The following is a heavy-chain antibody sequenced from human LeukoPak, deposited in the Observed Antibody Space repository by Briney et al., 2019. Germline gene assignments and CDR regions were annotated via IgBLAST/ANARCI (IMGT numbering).Heavy chain of an antibody. CDR1: GYTFTGYY. D-gene: IGHD5-18*01. CDR3: TTWIQLWSQGNWFDP. V-gene: IGHV1-2*06. Sequence: ASVKVSCKASGYTFTGYYMHWVRQAPGQGLEWMGRINPNSGDTNYAQKFQGRVTMTRDTSISTAYMELSRLRSDDTAVYYCTTWIQLWSQGNWFDPWGQGTLVTVSS. J-gene: IGHJ5*02. CDR2: INPNSGDT.